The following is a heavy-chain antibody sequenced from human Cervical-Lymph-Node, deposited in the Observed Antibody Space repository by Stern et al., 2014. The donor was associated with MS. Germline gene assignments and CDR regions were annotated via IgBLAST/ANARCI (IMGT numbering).Heavy chain of an antibody. V-gene: IGHV1-69*01. J-gene: IGHJ4*02. CDR3: ARLGSGYDSSYLDF. Sequence: QVQLVQSGSEAKKPGSSVKVSCKVSGGTFSTDKISWVRQAPGQGLEWMGAIIPIFGTADYAQRCQDRVTIIADESTSEVHMELSSLRSEDTGVYYCARLGSGYDSSYLDFWGQGTLVTVSS. CDR1: GGTFSTDK. CDR2: IIPIFGTA. D-gene: IGHD5-12*01.